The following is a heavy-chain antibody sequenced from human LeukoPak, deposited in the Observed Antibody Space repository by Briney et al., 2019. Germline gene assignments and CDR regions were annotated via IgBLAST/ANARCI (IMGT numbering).Heavy chain of an antibody. J-gene: IGHJ6*02. D-gene: IGHD3-10*01. CDR2: MNPNSGNT. CDR3: AGGGGGAGGGGLGGDYYYGMDV. CDR1: GYTFTSYD. V-gene: IGHV1-8*01. Sequence: ASVKVSCKASGYTFTSYDINWVRQATGQGLEWMGWMNPNSGNTGYAQKFQGRVTMTRNTSISTAYMELSSLRCEDTAVEYCAGGGGGAGGGGLGGDYYYGMDVWGQGTTVTVSS.